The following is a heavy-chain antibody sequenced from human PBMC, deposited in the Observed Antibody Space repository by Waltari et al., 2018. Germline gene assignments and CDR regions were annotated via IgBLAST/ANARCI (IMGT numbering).Heavy chain of an antibody. CDR2: IYSGGST. CDR3: AREVGGRGWVDY. CDR1: GFTFSSYA. D-gene: IGHD1-26*01. J-gene: IGHJ4*02. Sequence: EVQLLESGGGLVQPGGSLRLSCAASGFTFSSYALSWVRQAPGKGLEWVSVIYSGGSTYYADSVKGRFTISRDNSKNTLYLQMNSLRAEDTAVYYCAREVGGRGWVDYWGQGTLVTVSS. V-gene: IGHV3-23*03.